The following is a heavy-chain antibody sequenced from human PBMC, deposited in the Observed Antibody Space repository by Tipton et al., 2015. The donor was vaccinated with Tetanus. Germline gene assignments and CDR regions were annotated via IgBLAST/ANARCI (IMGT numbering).Heavy chain of an antibody. V-gene: IGHV4-4*07. CDR2: IYTSGST. CDR1: GGSFSGYY. CDR3: ARDPYYYYYGMDV. J-gene: IGHJ6*02. Sequence: GLVKPSATLSLTCAVHGGSFSGYYWSWIRQPAGKGLEWIGRIYTSGSTNYNPPLKSRVTMSVDTPKNHFSLKLSSVTAADTAVYYCARDPYYYYYGMDVWGQGTTVTVSS.